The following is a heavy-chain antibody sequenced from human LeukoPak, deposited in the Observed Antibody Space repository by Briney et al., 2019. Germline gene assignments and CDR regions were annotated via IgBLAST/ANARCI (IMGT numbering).Heavy chain of an antibody. CDR1: GGTFSSYA. CDR3: ARGPHSGYDPDYYYYYMDV. D-gene: IGHD5-12*01. V-gene: IGHV1-69*05. Sequence: SVKASCKASGGTFSSYAISWVRQAPGQGLEWMGRIIPIFGTANYAQKFQGRVTITTDESTSTAYMELSSLRSEDTAVYYCARGPHSGYDPDYYYYYMDVWGKGTTVTVSS. CDR2: IIPIFGTA. J-gene: IGHJ6*03.